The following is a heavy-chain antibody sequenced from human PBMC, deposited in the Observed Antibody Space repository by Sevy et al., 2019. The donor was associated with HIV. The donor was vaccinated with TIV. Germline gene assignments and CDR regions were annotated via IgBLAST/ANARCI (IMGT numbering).Heavy chain of an antibody. Sequence: ASVKVSCKVSESSLSKLSIHWVRQAPGKGLEWMGGYSPEDAETFYAQKFQGRVTMTRNTSISTAYMELSSLRSEDTAVYYCARAAVAGNGIFDYWGQGTLVTVSS. V-gene: IGHV1-24*01. CDR1: ESSLSKLS. CDR2: YSPEDAET. D-gene: IGHD6-19*01. CDR3: ARAAVAGNGIFDY. J-gene: IGHJ4*02.